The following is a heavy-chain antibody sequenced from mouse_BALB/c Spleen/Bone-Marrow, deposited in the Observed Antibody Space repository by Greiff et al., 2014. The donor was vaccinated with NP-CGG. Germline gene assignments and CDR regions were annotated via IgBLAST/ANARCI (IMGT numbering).Heavy chain of an antibody. CDR2: ILPGSGTT. CDR3: ARGLPLDF. V-gene: IGHV1-9*01. D-gene: IGHD2-4*01. Sequence: QVQLQQSGAELMKPGASVKISCKATGYTFSNYWIEWVKQRPGYGLEWIGEILPGSGTTNYNEKFDDKAAFTADTSSNTAYMQLSSLTSEDSAVYYCARGLPLDFWGQGTTLTVSS. J-gene: IGHJ2*01. CDR1: GYTFSNYW.